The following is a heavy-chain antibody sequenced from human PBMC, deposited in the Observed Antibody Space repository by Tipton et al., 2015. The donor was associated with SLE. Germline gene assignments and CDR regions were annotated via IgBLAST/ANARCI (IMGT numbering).Heavy chain of an antibody. Sequence: TLSLTCTVSGGSISSYYWSWIRQPPGKGLEWIGYIYISGSTKYNPSLKSRVTISEDTSKNQFSLKLSSVTAADTAVYYCARQVAPFYGMDVWGQGTTVTVSS. CDR3: ARQVAPFYGMDV. D-gene: IGHD2-15*01. V-gene: IGHV4-4*09. CDR2: IYISGST. CDR1: GGSISSYY. J-gene: IGHJ6*02.